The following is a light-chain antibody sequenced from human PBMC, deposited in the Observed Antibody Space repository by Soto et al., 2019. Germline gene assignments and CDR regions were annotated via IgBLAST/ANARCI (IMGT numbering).Light chain of an antibody. V-gene: IGKV3-20*01. Sequence: EIVLTQSPITLSLSPGERATLSCRASQRVDDSHLAGSQLRPGQAPRLRIYGASPRATGIPDRVSGSGSGTDFSLTIRGLKTEDFAVYYCQQYRMSPNTFGQGTRLEIK. CDR1: QRVDDSH. J-gene: IGKJ5*01. CDR2: GAS. CDR3: QQYRMSPNT.